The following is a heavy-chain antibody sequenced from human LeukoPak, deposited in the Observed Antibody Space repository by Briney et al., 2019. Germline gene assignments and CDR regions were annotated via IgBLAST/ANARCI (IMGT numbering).Heavy chain of an antibody. CDR3: ARDSLYSGFLNWFDP. CDR1: GGSISSSNFY. V-gene: IGHV4-39*07. D-gene: IGHD5-12*01. CDR2: IYYSGST. J-gene: IGHJ5*02. Sequence: SETLSLTCTVSGGSISSSNFYWGWIRQPPGKGLELIGTIYYSGSTYYNPSLKSRVTISVDTSKNQFSLKLSSVTAADTAVYYCARDSLYSGFLNWFDPWGQGTLVTVSS.